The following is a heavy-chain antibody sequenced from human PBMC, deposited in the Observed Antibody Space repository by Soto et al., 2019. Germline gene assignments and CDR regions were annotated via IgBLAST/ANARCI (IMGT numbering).Heavy chain of an antibody. CDR1: GFTFSTYS. CDR3: ARDPEGYYYDFSGYPVRFVDY. Sequence: GGSLRLSCAASGFTFSTYSMNWVRQAPGKGLEWVSYISGSSTTIYYADSVKGRFSISRDNAKNSLYLQMNSLRDEDTAVYYCARDPEGYYYDFSGYPVRFVDYWGQGTLVTVSS. D-gene: IGHD3-22*01. V-gene: IGHV3-48*02. CDR2: ISGSSTTI. J-gene: IGHJ4*02.